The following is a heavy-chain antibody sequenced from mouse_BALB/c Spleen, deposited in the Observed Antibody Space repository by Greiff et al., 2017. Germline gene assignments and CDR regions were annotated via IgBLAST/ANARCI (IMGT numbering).Heavy chain of an antibody. CDR1: GYSITSDYA. CDR2: ISYSGST. Sequence: EVQLQQSGPGLVKPSQSLSLTCTVTGYSITSDYAWNWIRQFPGNKLEWMGYISYSGSTSYNPSLKSRISITRDTSKNQFFLQLNSVTTEDTATYYCARRATTTWYFDVWGAGTTGTVSS. J-gene: IGHJ1*01. D-gene: IGHD1-1*01. CDR3: ARRATTTWYFDV. V-gene: IGHV3-2*02.